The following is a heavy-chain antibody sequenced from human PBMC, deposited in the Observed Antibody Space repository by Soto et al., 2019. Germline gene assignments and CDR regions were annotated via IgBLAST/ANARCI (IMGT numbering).Heavy chain of an antibody. J-gene: IGHJ5*02. CDR2: IYRSGST. CDR3: ARTGRGGYNWFDP. V-gene: IGHV4-30-2*01. Sequence: PSETLSLTCAVSGGSISSGGYSWSWIRQPPGRGLEWIGYIYRSGSTYYNPSLKSRVTISVDRSKNQFSLKLSSVTAADTAVYYCARTGRGGYNWFDPWGQGTLVTVS. CDR1: GGSISSGGYS. D-gene: IGHD2-15*01.